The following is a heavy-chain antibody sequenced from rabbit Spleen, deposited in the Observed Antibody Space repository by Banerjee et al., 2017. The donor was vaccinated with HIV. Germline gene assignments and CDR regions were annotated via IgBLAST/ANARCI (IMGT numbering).Heavy chain of an antibody. D-gene: IGHD2-1*01. J-gene: IGHJ4*01. CDR1: GVSFSDKDV. V-gene: IGHV1S45*01. CDR2: INIATGKS. Sequence: QEQLVESGGGLVQPEGSLTLTCKASGVSFSDKDVMCWVRQAPGKGLEWITCINIATGKSVYASWVSGRFIMSRTSSTTVTLQMTSLTAADTATYFCARGSAAMTMVITGFYFKLWGPGTLVTVS. CDR3: ARGSAAMTMVITGFYFKL.